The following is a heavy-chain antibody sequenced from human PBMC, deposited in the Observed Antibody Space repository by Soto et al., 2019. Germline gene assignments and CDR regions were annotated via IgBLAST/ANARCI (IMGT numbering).Heavy chain of an antibody. CDR2: IDVGGGSA. D-gene: IGHD1-1*01. J-gene: IGHJ3*01. CDR1: GFTFSSYD. V-gene: IGHV3-23*01. CDR3: AKEDDAWTNGHFNV. Sequence: EVQLLESGGGLVQPGGSLRLSCAASGFTFSSYDMSWVRQAPGKGLEWVSGIDVGGGSAYYAYSVKGRFTIYRDNSKNTLHLQLNSLRSEDTAIYYCAKEDDAWTNGHFNVWGQGTVVTVSS.